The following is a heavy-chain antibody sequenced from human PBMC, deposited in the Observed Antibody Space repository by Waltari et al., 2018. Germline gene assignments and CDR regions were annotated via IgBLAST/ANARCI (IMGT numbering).Heavy chain of an antibody. D-gene: IGHD3-22*01. Sequence: QVQLVQSGAEVKKPGASVKVSCKASGYTLTSSDINWVRQATGQGLEWMGWMNPNIGNTGYAKNFQCRGTITRNTSIITAYMELSSLRSEDTAVYYCARGFGIYYDSSGSCFDYWGQGTLVTVSS. CDR2: MNPNIGNT. CDR3: ARGFGIYYDSSGSCFDY. V-gene: IGHV1-8*03. J-gene: IGHJ4*02. CDR1: GYTLTSSD.